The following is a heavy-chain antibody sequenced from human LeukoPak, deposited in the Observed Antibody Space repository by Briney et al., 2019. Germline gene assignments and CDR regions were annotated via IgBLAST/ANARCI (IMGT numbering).Heavy chain of an antibody. CDR2: INHSGST. CDR1: GGSFSGYY. Sequence: SETLSLTCAVYGGSFSGYYWSWIRQPPGKGLEWIGEINHSGSTNYNPSLKSRVAISVDTSKKQFSLKLSSVTAADTAVYYCARISVTTTFDYWGQGTLVTVSS. CDR3: ARISVTTTFDY. V-gene: IGHV4-34*01. D-gene: IGHD4-11*01. J-gene: IGHJ4*02.